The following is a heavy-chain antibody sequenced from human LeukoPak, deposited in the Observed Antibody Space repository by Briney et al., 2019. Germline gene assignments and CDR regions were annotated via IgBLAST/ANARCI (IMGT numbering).Heavy chain of an antibody. Sequence: ASVKVSCKASGGTFSSYAISWVRQAPGQGLEWMGIINPSGGSTSYAQKFQGRVTMTRDTSTSTVYMGLSSLRSEDTAVYYCANGYYDFWSGYPRSDYYYMDVWGKGTTVTVSS. CDR3: ANGYYDFWSGYPRSDYYYMDV. V-gene: IGHV1-46*01. CDR1: GGTFSSYA. J-gene: IGHJ6*03. CDR2: INPSGGST. D-gene: IGHD3-3*01.